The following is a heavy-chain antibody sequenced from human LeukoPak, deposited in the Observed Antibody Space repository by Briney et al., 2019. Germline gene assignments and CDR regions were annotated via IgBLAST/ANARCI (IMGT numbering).Heavy chain of an antibody. CDR1: GFTFSSYG. J-gene: IGHJ4*02. CDR2: ISYDGSNK. D-gene: IGHD4-17*01. Sequence: GRSLRLSCAASGFTFSSYGMRLVREAPGKGLEWVAVISYDGSNKYYADSVKGRFTISRDNSKNTLYLQMNSLRAEDTAVYYCAKDRRGPTVLKTFDYWGQGTLVTVSS. V-gene: IGHV3-30*18. CDR3: AKDRRGPTVLKTFDY.